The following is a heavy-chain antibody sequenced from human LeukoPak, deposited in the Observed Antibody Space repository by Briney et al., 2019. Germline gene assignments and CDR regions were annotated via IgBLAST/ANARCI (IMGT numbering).Heavy chain of an antibody. D-gene: IGHD3-22*01. J-gene: IGHJ4*02. CDR1: GYSIRSGYH. Sequence: TSETLSLTCAVSGYSIRSGYHWSWIRQPPGKGLEWIGSIYQSGSTYYNPSLKSRVTISVDTSKIQFSLNLSSVTAAGSAVYYCARRDFDSSGYLSFYFDYWGQGTLVTVSS. V-gene: IGHV4-38-2*01. CDR3: ARRDFDSSGYLSFYFDY. CDR2: IYQSGST.